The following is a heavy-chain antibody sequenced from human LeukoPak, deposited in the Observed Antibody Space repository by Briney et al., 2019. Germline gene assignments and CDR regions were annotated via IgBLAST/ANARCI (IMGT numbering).Heavy chain of an antibody. CDR2: IAHDGTT. CDR3: VSLAEGESGRGS. Sequence: PSGTLSLTCGVSGGSIDITNYWSWVRPAPGKGLEWIGEIAHDGTTNYNPSLRSRVVMSFDRANNQFSLTLSSVTAADTAVYYCVSLAEGESGRGSWGQGTLVTVS. V-gene: IGHV4-4*02. CDR1: GGSIDITNY. J-gene: IGHJ5*02. D-gene: IGHD3-10*01.